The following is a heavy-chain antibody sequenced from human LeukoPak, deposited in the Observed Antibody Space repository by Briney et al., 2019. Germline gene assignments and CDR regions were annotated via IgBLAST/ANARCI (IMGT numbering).Heavy chain of an antibody. CDR2: INLNSGDT. CDR3: ARGHIVLGSFDY. CDR1: GYTFTGYY. V-gene: IGHV1-2*02. J-gene: IGHJ4*02. Sequence: ASVKVSCKASGYTFTGYYMYWVRQAPGQGLEWMGWINLNSGDTSYAQEFQGRVIMTRDTSITTAYMELSSLRSDDTAVYYCARGHIVLGSFDYWGQGTLVTVSS. D-gene: IGHD2/OR15-2a*01.